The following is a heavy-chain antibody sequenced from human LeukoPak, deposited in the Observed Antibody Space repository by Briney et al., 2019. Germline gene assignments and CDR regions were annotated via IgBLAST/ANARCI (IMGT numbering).Heavy chain of an antibody. J-gene: IGHJ4*02. CDR3: ARGVHVRVYDSNPHYGHY. D-gene: IGHD3-22*01. Sequence: GASVKVSCKASGYTFTSYYMHWVRQAPGQGLEWMGIINPGGGSTSYAQKFQGRVTMTRDMSTSTVYMELSSLRSEDAAFYYCARGVHVRVYDSNPHYGHYWGQGTLVTVSS. CDR2: INPGGGST. V-gene: IGHV1-46*01. CDR1: GYTFTSYY.